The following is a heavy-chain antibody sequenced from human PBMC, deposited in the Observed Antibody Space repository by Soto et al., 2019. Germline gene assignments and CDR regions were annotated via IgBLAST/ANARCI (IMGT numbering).Heavy chain of an antibody. J-gene: IGHJ6*02. CDR3: ARSQGGSSSLDIYYYYYYGMDV. V-gene: IGHV1-69*01. Sequence: QVQLVQSGAEVKKPGSSVKVSCKAPGGTFSTYAISWVRQAPGQGLEWMGGVIPIFGTPKYAQKFQGRVTMTADESTSTGYMDLRSLRSEDTAVYYCARSQGGSSSLDIYYYYYYGMDVWGQGTTVTVSS. CDR1: GGTFSTYA. CDR2: VIPIFGTP. D-gene: IGHD2-15*01.